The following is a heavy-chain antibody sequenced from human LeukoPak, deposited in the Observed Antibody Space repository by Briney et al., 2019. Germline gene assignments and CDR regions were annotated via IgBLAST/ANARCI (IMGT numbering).Heavy chain of an antibody. CDR2: ISAYNGNT. Sequence: GASVTVSCKASGYTFTSYGISWVRQAPGQGLEWMGWISAYNGNTNYAQKLRGRVTMTTDTSTSTAYMELRSLRSDDTAVYYCARVGITTYDYYYYYGMDVWGQGTTVTVSS. CDR1: GYTFTSYG. J-gene: IGHJ6*02. CDR3: ARVGITTYDYYYYYGMDV. V-gene: IGHV1-18*01. D-gene: IGHD3-3*01.